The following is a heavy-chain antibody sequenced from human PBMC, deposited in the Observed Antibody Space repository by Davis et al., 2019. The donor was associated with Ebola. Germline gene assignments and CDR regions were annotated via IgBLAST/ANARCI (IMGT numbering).Heavy chain of an antibody. CDR3: ARGQGYCTNGVCSPNYYYGMDV. Sequence: ASVKVSCKASGYTFTSYDINWVRQATGQGLEWMGWMNPNSGNTGYAQKFQGRVTMTRNTSISTAYMELSSLRSDDTAVYYCARGQGYCTNGVCSPNYYYGMDVWGQGTTVTVSS. CDR2: MNPNSGNT. V-gene: IGHV1-8*01. D-gene: IGHD2-8*01. CDR1: GYTFTSYD. J-gene: IGHJ6*02.